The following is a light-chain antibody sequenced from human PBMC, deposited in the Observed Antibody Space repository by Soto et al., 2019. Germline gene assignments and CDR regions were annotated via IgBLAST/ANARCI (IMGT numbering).Light chain of an antibody. Sequence: SLSPAAVSASNRESVTLSCRASQSVSSYLAWYQQKPGQAPRLLIYDASNRATGIPARFSGSGSGTDFTLTISSLEPEDFAVYYCPQLSNGFGQGTRLEIK. CDR1: QSVSSY. CDR2: DAS. V-gene: IGKV3-11*01. CDR3: PQLSNG. J-gene: IGKJ5*01.